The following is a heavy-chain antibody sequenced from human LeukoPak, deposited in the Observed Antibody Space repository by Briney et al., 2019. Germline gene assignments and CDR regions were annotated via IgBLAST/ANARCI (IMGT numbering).Heavy chain of an antibody. CDR1: GFTFSSYG. CDR2: IWYDGSNK. V-gene: IGHV3-33*06. J-gene: IGHJ6*03. Sequence: GGSLRLSCAASGFTFSSYGMHWVRQAPGKGLEWVAVIWYDGSNKYYADSVKGRFTISRDNSKNTLYLQMNSLRAEDTAVYYCAKGAMVRGVIYYYHYMDVWGKGTTVTVSS. CDR3: AKGAMVRGVIYYYHYMDV. D-gene: IGHD3-10*01.